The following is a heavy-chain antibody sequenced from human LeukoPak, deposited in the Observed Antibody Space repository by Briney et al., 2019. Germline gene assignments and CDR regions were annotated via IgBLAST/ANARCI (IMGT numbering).Heavy chain of an antibody. D-gene: IGHD3-10*01. CDR3: ARDYYYGSGSYPGD. CDR2: ISSSSSTI. Sequence: PGGSLRLSCAASGFTFSSYSMNWVRQAPGKGLEWVSYISSSSSTIYYADSVKGRFTISRDNAKNSLYLQMNSLRAEDTAVYYCARDYYYGSGSYPGDWGQGTLVTVSS. V-gene: IGHV3-48*01. CDR1: GFTFSSYS. J-gene: IGHJ4*02.